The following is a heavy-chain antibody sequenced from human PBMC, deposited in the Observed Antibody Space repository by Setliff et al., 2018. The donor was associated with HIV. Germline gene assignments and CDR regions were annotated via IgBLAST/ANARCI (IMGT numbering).Heavy chain of an antibody. CDR3: ASYRKAERWLQLGGNFDY. Sequence: PGGSLRLSCAVSGFTFSNYAMHWVRQASGKGLEWVAVISYDGNYKYYSDSVKGRFTISRDNSKNTLYLQMDSLRPKDTAVYYCASYRKAERWLQLGGNFDYWGQGTLVTVS. V-gene: IGHV3-30*04. CDR2: ISYDGNYK. CDR1: GFTFSNYA. J-gene: IGHJ4*02. D-gene: IGHD5-12*01.